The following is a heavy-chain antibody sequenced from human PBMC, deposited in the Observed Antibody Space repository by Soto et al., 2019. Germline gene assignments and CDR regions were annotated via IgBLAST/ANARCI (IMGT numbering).Heavy chain of an antibody. CDR3: AKAGTRMPTKLAPVNY. CDR2: ISYDGSNK. CDR1: GFTFSSYG. V-gene: IGHV3-30*18. D-gene: IGHD3-3*02. J-gene: IGHJ4*02. Sequence: GGSLRLSCAASGFTFSSYGMHWVRQAPGKGLEWVAVISYDGSNKYYADSVKGRFTISRDNSKNTLYLQMNSLKAEDTAVYYCAKAGTRMPTKLAPVNYWGQGTLVTVSS.